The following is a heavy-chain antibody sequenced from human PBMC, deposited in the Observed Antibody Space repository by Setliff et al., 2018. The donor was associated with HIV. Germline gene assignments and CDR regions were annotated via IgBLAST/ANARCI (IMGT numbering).Heavy chain of an antibody. CDR1: GFNFNTYW. CDR2: INRDGRET. Sequence: AGGSLRLSCRASGFNFNTYWMSWVRQSPGKGLEFVADINRDGRETNHMDSVKGRFTISRDNAETSLYLQMNSLRVEDTAVYYCARDPGSSAFDMWGQGTMVTVSS. CDR3: ARDPGSSAFDM. V-gene: IGHV3-7*03. J-gene: IGHJ3*02.